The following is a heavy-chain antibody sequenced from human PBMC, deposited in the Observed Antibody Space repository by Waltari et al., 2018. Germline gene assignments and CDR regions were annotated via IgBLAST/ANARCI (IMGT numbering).Heavy chain of an antibody. V-gene: IGHV4-39*01. Sequence: QPQLQESGPGLVKPSETLSLTCTVSGGSISSSRYYWGWIRQPPGKGLGWIGSIYYSGSTYYNPSLKSRVTISVDTSKNQFSLKLSSVTAADTAVYYCARHDYEEGAFDIWGQGTMVTVSS. J-gene: IGHJ3*02. CDR2: IYYSGST. CDR1: GGSISSSRYY. D-gene: IGHD3-16*01. CDR3: ARHDYEEGAFDI.